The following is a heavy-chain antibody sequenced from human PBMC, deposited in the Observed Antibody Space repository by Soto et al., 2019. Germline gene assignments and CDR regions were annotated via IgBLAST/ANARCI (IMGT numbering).Heavy chain of an antibody. CDR1: GFTFSDFY. J-gene: IGHJ5*02. V-gene: IGHV3-11*01. D-gene: IGHD6-19*01. CDR2: ISSSGTVT. CDR3: ARGVAVPGASWFYP. Sequence: QVQLVEAGGGLVKPGGSLRLSCAASGFTFSDFYMSWIRQAPGKGLEWISYISSSGTVTYYADSVKGRFTISRDNAKNSLYLLINRLRVGDTAVYFCARGVAVPGASWFYPWGQGTLVTVSS.